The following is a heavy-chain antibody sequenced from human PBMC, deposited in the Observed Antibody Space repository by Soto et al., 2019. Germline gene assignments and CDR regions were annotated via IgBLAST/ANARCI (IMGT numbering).Heavy chain of an antibody. CDR2: ISYDGSNK. CDR1: GFTFSSYG. Sequence: TGGSLRLSCAASGFTFSSYGMHWVRQAPGKGLEWVAVISYDGSNKYYADSVKGRFTISRDNSKNTLYLQMNSLRAEDTAVYYCAKADCSSTSCYPDYWGQGTLVTVSS. J-gene: IGHJ4*02. CDR3: AKADCSSTSCYPDY. D-gene: IGHD2-2*01. V-gene: IGHV3-30*18.